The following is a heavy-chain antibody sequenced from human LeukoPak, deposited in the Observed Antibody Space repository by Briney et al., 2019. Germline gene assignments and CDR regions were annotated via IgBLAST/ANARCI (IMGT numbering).Heavy chain of an antibody. J-gene: IGHJ4*02. D-gene: IGHD3-3*01. CDR3: AKDGTYDFWSGYLFDY. CDR1: GFPFSSYA. V-gene: IGHV3-23*01. Sequence: GGSLRLSCAASGFPFSSYAMNWVRQAPGKGLEWVSAISGSGASTYYADSVKDRFTLSRDNSKNTLYLQMNSLRAEDTAVYYCAKDGTYDFWSGYLFDYWGQGTLVTVSS. CDR2: ISGSGAST.